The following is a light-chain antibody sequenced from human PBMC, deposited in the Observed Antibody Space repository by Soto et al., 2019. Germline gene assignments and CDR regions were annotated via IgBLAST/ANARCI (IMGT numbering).Light chain of an antibody. V-gene: IGLV1-44*01. CDR3: AAWDDSLNAVV. Sequence: QSVLTQPPSASGTPGQRVTISCSGSSSNVGRNTVNWYQQLPGTAPKLLIYSNNQRPSGVPDRFSGSKFGTSASLAISGLQSEDEADYYCAAWDDSLNAVVFGGGTKVTVL. J-gene: IGLJ2*01. CDR2: SNN. CDR1: SSNVGRNT.